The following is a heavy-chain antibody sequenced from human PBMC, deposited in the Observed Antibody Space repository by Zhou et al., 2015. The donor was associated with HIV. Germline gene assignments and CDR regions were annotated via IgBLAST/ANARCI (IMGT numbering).Heavy chain of an antibody. J-gene: IGHJ4*02. CDR3: AGHFLSDTRIRSRPWT. Sequence: QVQLVQSGAEVKKPGSSVKVSCKASGDTFSKYYIGWVRQAPGQGLEWMGRNIPNFGVSNYAQKFQGRVTITADKSTGTAYMELSSLRSDDTAVYYCAGHFLSDTRIRSRPWTWAQGTLVTVSS. CDR2: NIPNFGVS. CDR1: GDTFSKYY. D-gene: IGHD1-1*01. V-gene: IGHV1-69*02.